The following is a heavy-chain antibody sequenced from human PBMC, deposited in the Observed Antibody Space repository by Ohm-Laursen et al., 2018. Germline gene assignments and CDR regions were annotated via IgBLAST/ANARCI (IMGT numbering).Heavy chain of an antibody. D-gene: IGHD3-3*01. CDR3: ARDRYYDFWSGSKVLDY. V-gene: IGHV3-53*01. CDR1: GFTVSSNH. Sequence: SLRLSCAASGFTVSSNHMTWVRQAPGKGLEWVSVMYSGGSAGYAVSVKGRFTISRDNAKNSLYLQMNSLRAEDTAVYYCARDRYYDFWSGSKVLDYWGQGTLVTVSS. J-gene: IGHJ4*02. CDR2: MYSGGSA.